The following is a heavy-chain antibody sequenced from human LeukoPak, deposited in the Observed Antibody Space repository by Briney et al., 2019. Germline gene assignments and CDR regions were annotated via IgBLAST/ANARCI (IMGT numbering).Heavy chain of an antibody. Sequence: ASVKVSCKVSGYTLTELSMHWVRQAPGKGLEWRGGFDPEDGETIYAQKFQGRVTMTEDTSTDTAYMELSSLRSEDTAVYYCATDPYSGSYLVDAFDIWGQGTMVTVSS. CDR2: FDPEDGET. J-gene: IGHJ3*02. V-gene: IGHV1-24*01. D-gene: IGHD1-26*01. CDR3: ATDPYSGSYLVDAFDI. CDR1: GYTLTELS.